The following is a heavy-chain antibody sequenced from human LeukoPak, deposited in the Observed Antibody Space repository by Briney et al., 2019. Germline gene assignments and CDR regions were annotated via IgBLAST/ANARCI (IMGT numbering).Heavy chain of an antibody. J-gene: IGHJ4*02. CDR2: IYYSGST. V-gene: IGHV4-39*01. D-gene: IGHD6-19*01. CDR3: ARLPSSSGWGFDY. Sequence: PSETLSLTCTVYGGSFSGYYWSWIRQPPGKGLEWIGSIYYSGSTYYNPSLKSRVTISVDTSKNQFSLKLSSVTAADTAVYYCARLPSSSGWGFDYWGQGTLVTVSS. CDR1: GGSFSGYY.